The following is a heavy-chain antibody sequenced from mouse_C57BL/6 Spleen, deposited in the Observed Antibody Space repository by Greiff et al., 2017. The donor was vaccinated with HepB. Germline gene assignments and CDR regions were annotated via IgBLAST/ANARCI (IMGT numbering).Heavy chain of an antibody. D-gene: IGHD1-1*01. CDR3: ARVGTTVVDWYFDV. J-gene: IGHJ1*03. CDR2: ISDGGSYT. CDR1: GFTFSSYA. V-gene: IGHV5-4*03. Sequence: EVKLVESGGGLVKPGGSLKLSCAASGFTFSSYAMSWVRQTPEKRLEWVATISDGGSYTYYPDNVKGRFTISRDNAKNNLYLQMSHLKSEDTAMYYCARVGTTVVDWYFDVWGTGTTVTVSS.